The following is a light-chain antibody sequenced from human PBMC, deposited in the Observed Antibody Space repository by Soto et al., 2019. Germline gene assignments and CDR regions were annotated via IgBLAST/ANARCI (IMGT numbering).Light chain of an antibody. CDR1: QSISSW. Sequence: DIQMTQSPSTLSASVGDRVTITCRASQSISSWLAWYQQKPGTAPNLLIYKASTLQSGVPSRFSGSGSGTDFTLTISSLEPEDFAVYYCQQRSNWPRTFGQGTKV. CDR3: QQRSNWPRT. V-gene: IGKV1-5*03. CDR2: KAS. J-gene: IGKJ1*01.